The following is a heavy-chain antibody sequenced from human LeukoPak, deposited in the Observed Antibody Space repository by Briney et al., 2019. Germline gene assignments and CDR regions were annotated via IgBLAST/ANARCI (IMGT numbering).Heavy chain of an antibody. CDR3: ARDQAYYDSSGYEQFDY. CDR2: INPNSGGT. V-gene: IGHV1-2*02. D-gene: IGHD3-22*01. Sequence: GASVKVSCKASGYTFTGYYMHWVRQAPGQGLEWMGWINPNSGGTNYAQKFQGRVTMTRDTSISTAYMELSRLRSDDTAVYYCARDQAYYDSSGYEQFDYWGQGTLVTVSS. J-gene: IGHJ4*02. CDR1: GYTFTGYY.